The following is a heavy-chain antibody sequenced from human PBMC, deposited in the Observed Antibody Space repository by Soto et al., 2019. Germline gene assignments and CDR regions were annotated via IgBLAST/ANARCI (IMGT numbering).Heavy chain of an antibody. CDR2: VYAYDTV. Sequence: QITLKESGPTLVKPTQTLTLTCAFSGFSLTTGEGAVGWIRQPPGKALEWLAIVYAYDTVHYSPSLKSRLPITNGTSKTQVVLTMTDMDPVDTATYYCAHRRTVASRCWFDPWGQGTLVTVSS. J-gene: IGHJ5*01. D-gene: IGHD6-6*01. V-gene: IGHV2-5*01. CDR1: GFSLTTGEGA. CDR3: AHRRTVASRCWFDP.